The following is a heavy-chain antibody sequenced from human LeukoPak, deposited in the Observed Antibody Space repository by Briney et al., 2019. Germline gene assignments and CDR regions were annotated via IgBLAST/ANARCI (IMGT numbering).Heavy chain of an antibody. J-gene: IGHJ3*02. Sequence: QPGGSLRLSCAASGFTFSSYWMYWVRQAPGKGLVWVSRINSDGSSTSYADSVKGRFTISRDNAKNTLYLQMNSLRAEATAVYYCASQVTDFWSGYFGAFDIWGQGTMVTVSS. V-gene: IGHV3-74*01. D-gene: IGHD3-3*01. CDR1: GFTFSSYW. CDR2: INSDGSST. CDR3: ASQVTDFWSGYFGAFDI.